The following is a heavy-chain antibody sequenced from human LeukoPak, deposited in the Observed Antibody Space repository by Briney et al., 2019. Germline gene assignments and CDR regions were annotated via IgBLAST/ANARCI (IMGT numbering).Heavy chain of an antibody. CDR1: GGPISSYY. CDR3: ARTTEGGYTYGYFSYYYMDV. Sequence: PSEPLSLTCTVSGGPISSYYWSWIRQPPGKGLEWIGYIYYSGSTNYNPSLKSRVTISVDTSKNQFSLKLTSVTAADTAVYYCARTTEGGYTYGYFSYYYMDVWGKGTTVTISS. V-gene: IGHV4-59*01. D-gene: IGHD5-18*01. J-gene: IGHJ6*03. CDR2: IYYSGST.